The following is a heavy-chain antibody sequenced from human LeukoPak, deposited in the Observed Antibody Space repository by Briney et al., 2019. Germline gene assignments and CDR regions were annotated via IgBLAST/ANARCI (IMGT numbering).Heavy chain of an antibody. V-gene: IGHV4-39*02. CDR3: AREDSSGQNWFDP. D-gene: IGHD6-19*01. J-gene: IGHJ5*02. CDR1: GGSITSTNYY. CDR2: VYYSGST. Sequence: PSETLSLTCTVSGGSITSTNYYWGWIRQPPGKGLEWIGSVYYSGSTHYNPSLKSRVTASVDTSKNQFSLKLTSVTAADTAVYYCAREDSSGQNWFDPWAREPWSPSPQ.